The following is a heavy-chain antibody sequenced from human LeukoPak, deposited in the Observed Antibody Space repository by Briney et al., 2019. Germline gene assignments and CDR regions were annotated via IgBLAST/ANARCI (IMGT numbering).Heavy chain of an antibody. CDR3: ARDLDILTGSPPFDI. CDR1: GGTFSGYA. V-gene: IGHV1-69*13. CDR2: IIPIFGTA. D-gene: IGHD3-9*01. Sequence: SVKVSCKASGGTFSGYAISWVRQAPGQGLEWMGGIIPIFGTANYAQKSQGRVTITADESTSTAYMELSSLRSEDTAVYYCARDLDILTGSPPFDIWGQGTMVTVSS. J-gene: IGHJ3*02.